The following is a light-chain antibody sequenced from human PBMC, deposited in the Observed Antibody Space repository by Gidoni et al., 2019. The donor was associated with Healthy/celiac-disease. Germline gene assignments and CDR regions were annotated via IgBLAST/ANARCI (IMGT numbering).Light chain of an antibody. Sequence: DIQMTQSPSSLSASVGDRVTITCPASQCISNYLAWYQQKPGKVPKLRIYAASTLQSGVQSRFSGSGSGTDFTIISSSLQQEDVETYYCQKYNSAPITFXQXTRLEIK. CDR2: AAS. CDR3: QKYNSAPIT. V-gene: IGKV1-27*01. CDR1: QCISNY. J-gene: IGKJ5*01.